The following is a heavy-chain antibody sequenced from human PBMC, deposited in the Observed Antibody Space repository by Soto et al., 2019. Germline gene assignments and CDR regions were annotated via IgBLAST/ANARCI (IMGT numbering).Heavy chain of an antibody. Sequence: EVQLVESGGGLVQPGGSLRLSCAASGFTFSSYSMNWVRQAPGKGLEWVSYISSSSSSIYYADSVKGRFTITRDNAKNSRDLQMNSLRAEDTAVYYCARVMCGYYGPGIDWGQGTLVTVSS. CDR1: GFTFSSYS. V-gene: IGHV3-48*01. J-gene: IGHJ4*02. D-gene: IGHD3-10*01. CDR2: ISSSSSSI. CDR3: ARVMCGYYGPGID.